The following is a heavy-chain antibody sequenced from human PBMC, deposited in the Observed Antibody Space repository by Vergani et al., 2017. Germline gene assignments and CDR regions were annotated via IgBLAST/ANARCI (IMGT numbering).Heavy chain of an antibody. CDR1: GFTFNSYA. J-gene: IGHJ3*01. CDR2: INNNGGST. Sequence: QLLESGGGLIQPGGSLRLSCAASGFTFNSYAMTWVRQAPGKGLEWVSGINNNGGSTYYADSVKGRFTISRDNSKNTLYLQMTDLRAEDTATYYCAKVCCSTSCPYGGGAFDVWGRGTMVTVSS. D-gene: IGHD2-2*01. V-gene: IGHV3-23*01. CDR3: AKVCCSTSCPYGGGAFDV.